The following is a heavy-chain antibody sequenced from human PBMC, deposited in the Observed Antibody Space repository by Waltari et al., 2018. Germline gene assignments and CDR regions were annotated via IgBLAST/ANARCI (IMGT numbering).Heavy chain of an antibody. CDR2: IYYSGST. CDR1: GGSISSSSYS. CDR3: ARHGASWFEDY. J-gene: IGHJ4*02. D-gene: IGHD6-13*01. Sequence: QLQLQESGPGLVKPSETLSLTCTVSGGSISSSSYSWGWIRQPPGKGLEWIGSIYYSGSTYYNPSLKSRVTISVDTSKNQFSLKLSSVTAADTAVYYCARHGASWFEDYWGQGTLVTVSS. V-gene: IGHV4-39*01.